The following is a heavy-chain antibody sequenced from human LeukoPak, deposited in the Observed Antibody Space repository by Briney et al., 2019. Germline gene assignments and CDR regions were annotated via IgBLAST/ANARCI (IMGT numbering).Heavy chain of an antibody. CDR1: GGSISSYY. V-gene: IGHV4-4*07. CDR3: AKRYCSSTTCYDDRGAFDY. CDR2: ISTSGST. Sequence: SETLSLTCTVSGGSISSYYWSWIRQPAGKGLESIGHISTSGSTNYNPSLKSRVTMSVDTSKNQFPLKLSSVTAADTAVYYCAKRYCSSTTCYDDRGAFDYWGQGTLVTVSS. D-gene: IGHD2-2*01. J-gene: IGHJ4*02.